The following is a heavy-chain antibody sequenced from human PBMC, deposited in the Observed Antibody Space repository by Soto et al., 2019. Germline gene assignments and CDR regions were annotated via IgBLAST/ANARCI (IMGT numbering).Heavy chain of an antibody. CDR3: ARGLDFWSGYYDQYYYGLDV. J-gene: IGHJ6*02. CDR1: GFSVSNNY. Sequence: EVQLVESGGGLIQPGGSLRLSCAASGFSVSNNYMNWVRQAPGKGLEWVSLIYSGGTTHYADSVKGRFTISRDNSKHTLYFQMNSLRAEDTAVYYCARGLDFWSGYYDQYYYGLDVWGQGTTVTVSS. CDR2: IYSGGTT. D-gene: IGHD3-3*01. V-gene: IGHV3-53*01.